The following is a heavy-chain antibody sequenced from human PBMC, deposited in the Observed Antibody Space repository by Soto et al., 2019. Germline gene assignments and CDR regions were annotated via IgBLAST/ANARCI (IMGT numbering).Heavy chain of an antibody. CDR1: GGSISSSSYY. CDR3: ASSGWWYCAY. D-gene: IGHD6-19*01. V-gene: IGHV4-39*01. CDR2: IYYSGST. Sequence: SETLSLTCTVSGGSISSSSYYWGWIRQPPGKGLEWIGSIYYSGSTYYNPSLKSRVTISVDTSKNQFSLKLSSVTAADTAVYYCASSGWWYCAYWGQGTLVTVSS. J-gene: IGHJ4*02.